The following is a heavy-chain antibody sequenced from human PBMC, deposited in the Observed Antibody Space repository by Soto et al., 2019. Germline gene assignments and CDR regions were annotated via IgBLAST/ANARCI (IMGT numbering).Heavy chain of an antibody. CDR2: ISSSSSDT. J-gene: IGHJ4*02. D-gene: IGHD3-3*01. Sequence: QVQLVESGGGLVKPGGSLRLSCAASGFTFSDYFLTWIRQAPGKGLEWVSYISSSSSDTNYADSVKGRFTISRDNAKNSLFQQMNNLRVDDTAVYYCARDYDFWSGYLSGHFDYWGQGTLVTVSS. CDR1: GFTFSDYF. CDR3: ARDYDFWSGYLSGHFDY. V-gene: IGHV3-11*06.